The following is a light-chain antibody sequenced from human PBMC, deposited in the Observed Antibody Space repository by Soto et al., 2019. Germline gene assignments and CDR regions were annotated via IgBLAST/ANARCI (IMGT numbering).Light chain of an antibody. CDR3: QQYKSYSYT. Sequence: DIQMTQSPSTLSASVGDRVTITCRASQSIGEMLAWYRQKPGEAPKLLIYAASTLQSGVSSRFSGSGSGTEVTLSISGLQPDDFATYYCQQYKSYSYTFGQGTKLEIK. CDR1: QSIGEM. J-gene: IGKJ2*01. CDR2: AAS. V-gene: IGKV1-5*03.